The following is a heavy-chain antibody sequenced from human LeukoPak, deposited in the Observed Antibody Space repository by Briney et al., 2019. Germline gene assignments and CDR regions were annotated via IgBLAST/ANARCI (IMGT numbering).Heavy chain of an antibody. CDR3: TRPFFGVVSYYYYMDV. CDR1: GFTFGDYA. CDR2: IRSKAYGGTT. J-gene: IGHJ6*03. Sequence: GGSLRLSCTASGFTFGDYAMSWVRQAPGKGLEWVGFIRSKAYGGTTEYAASVKGRFTISRDDSKSIAYLQMNSLKTEDTAVYYCTRPFFGVVSYYYYMDVWGKGTTVTVSS. D-gene: IGHD3-3*01. V-gene: IGHV3-49*04.